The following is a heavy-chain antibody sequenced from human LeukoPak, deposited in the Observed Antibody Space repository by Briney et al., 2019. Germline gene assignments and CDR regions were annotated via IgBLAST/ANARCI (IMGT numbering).Heavy chain of an antibody. CDR3: ARGIVPAAFDY. CDR2: ISSSAHHI. Sequence: GGSLRLSCAASGSTFSTYDMNWVRQAPGKGLEWVSSISSSAHHIAYADSVKGRFTTSRDNAKNALYLQVNSLRAEDTAVYYCARGIVPAAFDYWGQGTLVTVSS. D-gene: IGHD2-2*01. J-gene: IGHJ4*02. V-gene: IGHV3-21*01. CDR1: GSTFSTYD.